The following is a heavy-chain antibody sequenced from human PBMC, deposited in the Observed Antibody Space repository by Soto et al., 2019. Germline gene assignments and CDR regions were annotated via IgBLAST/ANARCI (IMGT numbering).Heavy chain of an antibody. CDR3: VGGGNFFVY. D-gene: IGHD3-16*01. V-gene: IGHV3-7*01. Sequence: EVQLVESGGGLVQPGGSLSLSCAASGFTFSTYWMTWVRRPPGKGLEWVANLDQDGSERYYVDYVRGRFTISRDNAKNSLYLQMHSLRAEDTAMYYCVGGGNFFVYWGQGTLVTVAP. CDR1: GFTFSTYW. CDR2: LDQDGSER. J-gene: IGHJ4*02.